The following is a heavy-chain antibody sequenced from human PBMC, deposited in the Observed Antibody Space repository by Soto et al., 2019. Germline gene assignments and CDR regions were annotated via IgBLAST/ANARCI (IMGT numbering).Heavy chain of an antibody. Sequence: PWGSLRLSCAASGFTFDDYAMHWVRQGPGKGLEWVSGISWNSDMITYADSVKGRFTVSRDNAKNSLDLEMNSLRVEDTDLYYCVKDTYILVGATHLDSWGQGTLVTVSS. J-gene: IGHJ4*02. V-gene: IGHV3-9*01. CDR1: GFTFDDYA. CDR2: ISWNSDMI. D-gene: IGHD1-26*01. CDR3: VKDTYILVGATHLDS.